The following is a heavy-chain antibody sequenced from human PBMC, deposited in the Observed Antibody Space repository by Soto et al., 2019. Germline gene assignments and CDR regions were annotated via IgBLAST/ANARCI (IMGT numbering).Heavy chain of an antibody. CDR1: GGTFSSYA. CDR2: IIPIFGTA. CDR3: ESSIAAWVSYDYYGMDV. Sequence: QVQLVQSGAEVKKPGSSVKVSCKASGGTFSSYAISWVRQAPGQGLEWMGGIIPIFGTANYAQKFQCRVTLTEDKSTSTAYMEQSTLRSDDTAVNYCESSIAAWVSYDYYGMDVWGQGTTVTVSS. V-gene: IGHV1-69*06. D-gene: IGHD6-6*01. J-gene: IGHJ6*02.